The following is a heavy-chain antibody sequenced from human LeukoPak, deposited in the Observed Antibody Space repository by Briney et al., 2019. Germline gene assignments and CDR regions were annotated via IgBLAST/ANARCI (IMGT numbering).Heavy chain of an antibody. J-gene: IGHJ4*02. CDR1: GGSISSYY. Sequence: PSETLSLTCTVSGGSISSYYWSWIRQPPGKGLEWIGYIYYSGSTNYNPSLKSRVTISVDTSKNQFSLKLSSVTAADTAVYYCARQDCSSTSCLFDYWGQGTLVTVSS. D-gene: IGHD2-2*01. CDR3: ARQDCSSTSCLFDY. CDR2: IYYSGST. V-gene: IGHV4-59*08.